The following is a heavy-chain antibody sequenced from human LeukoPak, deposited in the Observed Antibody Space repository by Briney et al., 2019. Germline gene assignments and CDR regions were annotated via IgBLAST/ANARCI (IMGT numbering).Heavy chain of an antibody. V-gene: IGHV1-3*03. CDR3: ARGPYGSGSFYYYMDV. CDR1: GYTFTSYA. Sequence: ASVKVSCKASGYTFTSYAMHWVRQAPGQRLEWMGWINAGNGNTKYSQEFQGRVTITRDTSASTAYMELSSLRSEDMAVYYCARGPYGSGSFYYYMDVWGKGTTVTVSS. CDR2: INAGNGNT. J-gene: IGHJ6*03. D-gene: IGHD3-10*01.